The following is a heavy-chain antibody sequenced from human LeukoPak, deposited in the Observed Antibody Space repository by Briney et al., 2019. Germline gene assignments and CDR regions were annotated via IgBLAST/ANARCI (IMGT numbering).Heavy chain of an antibody. V-gene: IGHV1-2*02. CDR1: GYTFTGYY. CDR3: ALRGAGSSGHDFYYYYYMDV. CDR2: INPNSGGT. D-gene: IGHD5-12*01. Sequence: GASVKVSCKASGYTFTGYYMHWVRQAPGQGLEWMGWINPNSGGTNYAQKFQGRVTMTRDTSISRAHMELSRLRSDDTAVYYCALRGAGSSGHDFYYYYYMDVWGKGTTVTVSS. J-gene: IGHJ6*03.